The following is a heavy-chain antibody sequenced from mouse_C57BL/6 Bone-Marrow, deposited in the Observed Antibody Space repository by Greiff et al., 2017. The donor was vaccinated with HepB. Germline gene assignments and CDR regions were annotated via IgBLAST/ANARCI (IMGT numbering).Heavy chain of an antibody. J-gene: IGHJ1*03. CDR3: ARGYYYGSSYWYFDV. D-gene: IGHD1-1*01. Sequence: VQLQQSGSELRSPGSSVKLSCKDFDSEVFPIAYMSWVRQKPGHGFEWIGGILPSIGRTIYGEKFEDKATLDADTLSNTAYLELNSLTSEDSANYYCARGYYYGSSYWYFDVWGTGATVTVAS. CDR2: ILPSIGRT. V-gene: IGHV15-2*01. CDR1: DSEVFPIAY.